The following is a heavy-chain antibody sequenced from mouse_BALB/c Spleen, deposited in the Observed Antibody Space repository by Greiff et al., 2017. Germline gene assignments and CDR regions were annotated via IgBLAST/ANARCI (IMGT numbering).Heavy chain of an antibody. D-gene: IGHD1-2*01. CDR1: GFAFSSYD. Sequence: EVQLVESGGGLVKPGGSLKLSCAASGFAFSSYDMSWVRQTPEKRLEWVAYISSGGGSTYYPDTVKGRFTISRDNAKNTLYLQMSSLKSEDTAMYYCARHPLTTAIYAMDYWGQGTSVTVSS. CDR2: ISSGGGST. V-gene: IGHV5-12-1*01. J-gene: IGHJ4*01. CDR3: ARHPLTTAIYAMDY.